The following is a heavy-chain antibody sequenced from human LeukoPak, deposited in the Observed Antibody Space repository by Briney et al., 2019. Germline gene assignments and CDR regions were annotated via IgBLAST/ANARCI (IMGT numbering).Heavy chain of an antibody. D-gene: IGHD3-10*01. V-gene: IGHV1-46*04. CDR2: LIPSGDIT. CDR3: ARWQHPIWFGELLYHYYYYYMDV. Sequence: ASVKVSCKTSGYSFTRDDIHWVRQAPGQGLEWMGRLIPSGDITHYAQKLQGRVTITRDTSTSSVYMVLSSLTSEDTAVYYCARWQHPIWFGELLYHYYYYYMDVWGEGTTATVSS. J-gene: IGHJ6*03. CDR1: GYSFTRDD.